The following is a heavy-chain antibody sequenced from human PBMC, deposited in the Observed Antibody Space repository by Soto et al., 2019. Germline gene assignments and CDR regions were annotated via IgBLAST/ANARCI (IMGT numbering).Heavy chain of an antibody. V-gene: IGHV3-30*18. CDR3: AKERVVVTATPDFDY. Sequence: QVQLVESGGGVVQPGRSLRLSCAASGFTFSSYGMHWVRQAPGKGLEWVAVISYDGSNKYYADSVKGRFTISRDNSKNTLYLQINSLRAEDTAVYYCAKERVVVTATPDFDYWGQGTLVTISS. CDR1: GFTFSSYG. CDR2: ISYDGSNK. D-gene: IGHD2-21*02. J-gene: IGHJ4*02.